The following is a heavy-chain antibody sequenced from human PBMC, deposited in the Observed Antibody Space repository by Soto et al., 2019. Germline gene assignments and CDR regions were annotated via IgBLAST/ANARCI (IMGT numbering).Heavy chain of an antibody. V-gene: IGHV3-30*18. J-gene: IGHJ4*02. CDR2: ISYDGSNK. CDR1: GFTFSSYG. CDR3: AKDYLTGAYFDY. Sequence: GGSLRLSCAASGFTFSSYGMHWVRQAPGKGLEWVAVISYDGSNKYYADSVKGRFTISRDNSKNTLYLQMNSLRAEDTAVYYCAKDYLTGAYFDYWGQGTLVTVSS. D-gene: IGHD7-27*01.